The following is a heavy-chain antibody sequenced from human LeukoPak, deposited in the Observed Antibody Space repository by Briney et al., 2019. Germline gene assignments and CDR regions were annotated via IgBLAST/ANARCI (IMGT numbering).Heavy chain of an antibody. D-gene: IGHD3-10*01. J-gene: IGHJ5*02. CDR1: GFTFSSYS. CDR2: IGSRSRTI. Sequence: GGSLRLSCAASGFTFSSYSMNWVRQAPGKGLEWISYIGSRSRTIFYADSVKGRFTISRDNAKNSLYLQMNSLRAEDTAVYYCARDYYGSGSYCPWGQGTLVTVSS. V-gene: IGHV3-48*04. CDR3: ARDYYGSGSYCP.